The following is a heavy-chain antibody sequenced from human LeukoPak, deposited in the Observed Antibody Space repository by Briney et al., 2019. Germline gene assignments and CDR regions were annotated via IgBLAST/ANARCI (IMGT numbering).Heavy chain of an antibody. CDR1: GGSISSGGYY. CDR2: IYYSGST. V-gene: IGHV4-31*03. Sequence: SETLSLTCTVPGGSISSGGYYWNWIRQHPGKGLEWIGYIYYSGSTYYNPSLKSRVSLSVDTSKNQFSLKLSSVTAADTAVYYCARAISGDSFVFDYWGQGTLVTVSS. J-gene: IGHJ4*02. D-gene: IGHD4-17*01. CDR3: ARAISGDSFVFDY.